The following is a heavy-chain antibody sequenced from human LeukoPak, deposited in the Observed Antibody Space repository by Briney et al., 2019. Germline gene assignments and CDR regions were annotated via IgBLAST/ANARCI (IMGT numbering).Heavy chain of an antibody. CDR3: ARPGYSGSLEY. CDR1: GYSFTTNW. J-gene: IGHJ4*02. Sequence: GESLKISCKGSGYSFTTNWIGWVRQMPGKGLEWMGIIYPADSDTRYSPSFQGQVTISADKSISTAYLQWNSLKASDTAMYYCARPGYSGSLEYWGQGTLVTVSS. V-gene: IGHV5-51*01. CDR2: IYPADSDT. D-gene: IGHD1-26*01.